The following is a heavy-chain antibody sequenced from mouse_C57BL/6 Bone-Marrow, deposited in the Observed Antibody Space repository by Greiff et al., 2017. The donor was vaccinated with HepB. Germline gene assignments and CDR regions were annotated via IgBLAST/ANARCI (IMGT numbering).Heavy chain of an antibody. Sequence: VQLKESGGGLVKPGGSLKLSCAASGFTFSSYAMSWVRQTPEKRLEWVATISDGGSYTYYPDNVKGRFTISRDNAKNNLYLQMSHLKSEDTAMYYCAREGRLVDAEAMDYWGQGTSVTVSS. CDR1: GFTFSSYA. V-gene: IGHV5-4*01. J-gene: IGHJ4*01. CDR2: ISDGGSYT. CDR3: AREGRLVDAEAMDY.